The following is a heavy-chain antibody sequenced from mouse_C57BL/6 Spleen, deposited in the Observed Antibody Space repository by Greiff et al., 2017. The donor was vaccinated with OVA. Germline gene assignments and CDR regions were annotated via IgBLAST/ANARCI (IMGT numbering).Heavy chain of an antibody. V-gene: IGHV3-6*01. CDR1: GYSITSGYY. CDR2: ISYDGSN. J-gene: IGHJ3*01. CDR3: ARADYYGSSPAWFAY. Sequence: EVQRVESGPGLVKPSQSLSLTCSVTGYSITSGYYWNWIRQFPGNKLEWMGYISYDGSNNYNPSLKNRISITRDTSKNQFFLKLNSVTTEDTATYYCARADYYGSSPAWFAYWGQGTLVTVSA. D-gene: IGHD1-1*01.